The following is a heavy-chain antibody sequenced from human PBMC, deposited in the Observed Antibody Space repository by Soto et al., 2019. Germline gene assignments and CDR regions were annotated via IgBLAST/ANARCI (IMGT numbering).Heavy chain of an antibody. D-gene: IGHD2-21*02. J-gene: IGHJ4*02. CDR1: GYTFTNYY. CDR3: ARGGDVVLVTAPLGH. Sequence: QVQLVQSGAEVKKPGASVKVSCRTSGYTFTNYYMHWVRQAPGQGLECMGIIKCSGGETTYAQKCLGSGTMARETSTSTVYMEVSSLRSEDTAVYYCARGGDVVLVTAPLGHWGQGTLVTVSS. CDR2: IKCSGGET. V-gene: IGHV1-46*03.